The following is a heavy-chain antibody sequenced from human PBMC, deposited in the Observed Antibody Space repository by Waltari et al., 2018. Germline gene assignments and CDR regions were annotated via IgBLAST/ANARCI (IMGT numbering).Heavy chain of an antibody. D-gene: IGHD3-16*01. CDR3: ARGLGY. J-gene: IGHJ4*02. V-gene: IGHV2-70*04. CDR1: GFSITTTGTG. Sequence: QVTLKESGPALVKPTQTLTLTCTFSGFSITTTGTGVNWIRQPPGKALEWLASIYWDDDKYYSTSLKTRLTISKDTSKNKVVLTMTNMDPVDTATYYCARGLGYWGQGVLVTVSS. CDR2: IYWDDDK.